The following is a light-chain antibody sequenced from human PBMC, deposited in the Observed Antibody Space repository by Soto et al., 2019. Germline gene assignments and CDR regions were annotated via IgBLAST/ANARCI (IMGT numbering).Light chain of an antibody. V-gene: IGKV3-11*01. CDR2: DAS. CDR3: QQRFNWPRFT. J-gene: IGKJ2*01. CDR1: PSVSSY. Sequence: EIVLTQSPATLSLSPGERATLSCRASPSVSSYLAWYQQKPGQAPRLLIYDASNRATGIPARFSGGGSGTDFTHTISSLEPEDFAVYYCQQRFNWPRFTFGQGTKLEIK.